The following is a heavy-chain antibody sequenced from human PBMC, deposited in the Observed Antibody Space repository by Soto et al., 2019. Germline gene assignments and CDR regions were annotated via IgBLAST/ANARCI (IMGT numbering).Heavy chain of an antibody. CDR3: ASLGDSTVVSTQYYYGMDV. V-gene: IGHV5-10-1*01. J-gene: IGHJ6*02. Sequence: SLKISCKGSGYSFTSYWISWVRQMPGKGLEWMGRIDPSDSYTNYSPSFQGHVTISADKSISTAYLQWSSLEASDTAMYYCASLGDSTVVSTQYYYGMDVWGQGTTVTVSS. CDR1: GYSFTSYW. D-gene: IGHD4-17*01. CDR2: IDPSDSYT.